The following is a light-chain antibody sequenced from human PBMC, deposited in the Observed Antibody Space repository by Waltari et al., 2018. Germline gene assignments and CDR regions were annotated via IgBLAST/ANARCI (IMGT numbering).Light chain of an antibody. CDR1: KLGNMY. Sequence: SYELTQPPTLSVSPGQTASIPCSGEKLGNMYTAWYQKKAGQSPLLIIYEDAKRPSGIPDRFIGSNFGTTSTLTIRETQPMDEADYFCQTWDNYSAMFGGGTKLTVL. J-gene: IGLJ3*02. CDR3: QTWDNYSAM. V-gene: IGLV3-1*01. CDR2: EDA.